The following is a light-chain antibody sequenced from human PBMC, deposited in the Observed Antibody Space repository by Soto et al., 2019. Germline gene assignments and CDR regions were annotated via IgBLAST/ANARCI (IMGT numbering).Light chain of an antibody. CDR2: GAS. V-gene: IGKV3-20*01. J-gene: IGKJ1*01. Sequence: EIVLTQSPGTLSFSPGERATVSCRASQSVSSRDLAWYQQRPGQAPRLLIYGASTRATGIPDRFSGSGSGTDFTLTISRLEPEDFAVYSCQQYATSPRTFGQGTKVDIK. CDR3: QQYATSPRT. CDR1: QSVSSRD.